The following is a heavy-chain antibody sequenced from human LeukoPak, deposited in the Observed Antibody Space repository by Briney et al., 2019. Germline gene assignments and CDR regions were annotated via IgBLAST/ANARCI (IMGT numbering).Heavy chain of an antibody. CDR1: GGTFSSYA. J-gene: IGHJ5*02. V-gene: IGHV1-69*04. D-gene: IGHD2-2*01. CDR2: IIPILGIA. CDR3: ASASGYCSSTSCSSAEFDP. Sequence: ASVKVSCKASGGTFSSYAISWVRQAPGQGLEWMGRIIPILGIANYAQKFQGRVTITADKSTSTAYMELSSLRSEDTAVYYCASASGYCSSTSCSSAEFDPWGQGTLVTVSS.